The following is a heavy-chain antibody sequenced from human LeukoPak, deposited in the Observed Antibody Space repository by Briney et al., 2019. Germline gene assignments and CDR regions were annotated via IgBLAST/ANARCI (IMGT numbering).Heavy chain of an antibody. CDR3: ASGAVTNRFDP. J-gene: IGHJ5*02. CDR1: GGSVGSGAFY. CDR2: IHYTGNT. Sequence: PSETLSLTCTVSGGSVGSGAFYRGWIRQPPGKGLGWIGSIHYTGNTYYNPSLRSRVTISVDTSKNQFSLKLSSVTAADTAVYYCASGAVTNRFDPWGQGTLVTVSS. V-gene: IGHV4-39*07. D-gene: IGHD4-17*01.